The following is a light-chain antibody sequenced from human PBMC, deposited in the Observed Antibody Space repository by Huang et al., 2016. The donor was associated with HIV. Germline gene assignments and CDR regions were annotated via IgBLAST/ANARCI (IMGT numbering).Light chain of an antibody. V-gene: IGKV1-39*01. CDR2: GAS. J-gene: IGKJ5*01. Sequence: IQLTQSPTSLSASVGYRVAIACRTSQAIGTYLNWFQQKPGRAPKLLISGASSLHGGTPSRFTGSVAGTVFTRTIRGLHFDDGATYCCQQSSSAVITFGQGTRLDIK. CDR1: QAIGTY. CDR3: QQSSSAVIT.